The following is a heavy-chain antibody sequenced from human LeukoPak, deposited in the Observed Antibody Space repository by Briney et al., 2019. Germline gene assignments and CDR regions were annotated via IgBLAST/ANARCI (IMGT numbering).Heavy chain of an antibody. CDR2: IYTSGNT. V-gene: IGHV4-4*07. CDR1: GDSISSYY. D-gene: IGHD3-16*02. J-gene: IGHJ4*02. CDR3: ARGGITFGGVIAFDY. Sequence: PSETLSLTCTVSGDSISSYYWSWIRQPAGKGLEWIGRIYTSGNTNYNPSLKSRVTMSVDTSKNQFSLKLSSVTAADTAVYYCARGGITFGGVIAFDYWGQGTLVTVSS.